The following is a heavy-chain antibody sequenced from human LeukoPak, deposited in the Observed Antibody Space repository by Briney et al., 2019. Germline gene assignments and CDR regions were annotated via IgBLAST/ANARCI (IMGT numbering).Heavy chain of an antibody. V-gene: IGHV3-30*03. CDR2: ISFDGTDE. Sequence: GGSLRLSCTASGFTFSNFWMGWVRQAPGKGLEWVALISFDGTDEYYADSVKGRFTISRDNSKNTVHLQMNNLGTEDTAVYYCAREMTTVVGKNFDCWGQGTLVTVSS. D-gene: IGHD4-23*01. J-gene: IGHJ4*02. CDR1: GFTFSNFW. CDR3: AREMTTVVGKNFDC.